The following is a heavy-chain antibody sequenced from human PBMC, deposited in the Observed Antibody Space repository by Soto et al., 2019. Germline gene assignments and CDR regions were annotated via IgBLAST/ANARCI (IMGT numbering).Heavy chain of an antibody. CDR1: GYTFTYRY. CDR3: ARSGGAREGFDI. J-gene: IGHJ3*02. V-gene: IGHV1-45*02. CDR2: ITPFNGNT. D-gene: IGHD3-16*01. Sequence: SVKVSCKASGYTFTYRYLHWVRQAPGQALEWMGWITPFNGNTNYAQKFQDRVTITRGRSMSTAYMELSSLRSEDTAMYYCARSGGAREGFDIWGQGTMVTVSS.